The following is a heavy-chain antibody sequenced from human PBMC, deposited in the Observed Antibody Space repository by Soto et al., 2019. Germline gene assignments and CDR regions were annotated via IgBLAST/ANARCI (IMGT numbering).Heavy chain of an antibody. Sequence: EVHLLEFGGGLVQPGGSLRLSCAASGFTFSNYAMNWVRQAPGKGLEWVSGITGSGGRTFYADSVKGRFTISRYNSKNTVYLQMNSVRADDAAVYYCAKEYTSISKGSFDFWGQGALVTVSS. CDR1: GFTFSNYA. J-gene: IGHJ4*02. CDR3: AKEYTSISKGSFDF. D-gene: IGHD3-3*02. CDR2: ITGSGGRT. V-gene: IGHV3-23*01.